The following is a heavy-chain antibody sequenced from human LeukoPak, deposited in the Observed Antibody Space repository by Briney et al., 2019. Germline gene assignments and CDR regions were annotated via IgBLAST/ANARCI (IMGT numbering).Heavy chain of an antibody. Sequence: ASEKVSCKASGYTFTSYGISWVRQAPGQGLEWVGSSDTYNGNTNYAQKLQGRVTITTDTSTSTDYMQLRSLRSDDTAVYYCARDKEKTTYYYDSSGYCSDYWGQGTLVTVSS. CDR2: SDTYNGNT. J-gene: IGHJ4*02. D-gene: IGHD3-22*01. CDR1: GYTFTSYG. CDR3: ARDKEKTTYYYDSSGYCSDY. V-gene: IGHV1-18*01.